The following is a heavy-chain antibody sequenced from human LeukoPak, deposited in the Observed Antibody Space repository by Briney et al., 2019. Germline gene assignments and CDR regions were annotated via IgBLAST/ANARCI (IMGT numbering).Heavy chain of an antibody. CDR2: ISGSGGST. J-gene: IGHJ4*02. Sequence: PGGSLRLSCAASGFTFSSYAMSWVRQAPGKGLEWVSAISGSGGSTYYADSVKGRFTISRDNSKNTLYLQMNSLRAGDTAVYYCAKDHLYYYDSSGYYLFDYWGQGTLVTVSS. V-gene: IGHV3-23*01. CDR1: GFTFSSYA. D-gene: IGHD3-22*01. CDR3: AKDHLYYYDSSGYYLFDY.